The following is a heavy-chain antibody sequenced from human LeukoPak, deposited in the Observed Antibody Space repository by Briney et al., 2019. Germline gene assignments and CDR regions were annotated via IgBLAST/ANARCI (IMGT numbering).Heavy chain of an antibody. CDR1: GFTFSSYA. CDR3: ATDNWGYAFDI. V-gene: IGHV3-23*01. D-gene: IGHD7-27*01. CDR2: ISGSGGST. Sequence: GGSLRLSCAASGFTFSSYAMSWVRQAPGKGLEWVSAISGSGGSTYYADSVKGRFTISRDNAKNSLYLQMNSLRAEDTAVYYCATDNWGYAFDIWGQGAMVTVSS. J-gene: IGHJ3*02.